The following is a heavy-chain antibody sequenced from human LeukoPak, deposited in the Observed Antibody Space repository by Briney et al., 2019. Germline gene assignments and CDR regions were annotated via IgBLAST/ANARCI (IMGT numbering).Heavy chain of an antibody. CDR3: ARGRIGGWTDY. D-gene: IGHD6-19*01. CDR1: GFTFSSYA. Sequence: GGSLRLSCAASGFTFSSYAMSWVRQAPGKGLEWVSGIRGSGGGTYYADSVKGRFTISRDNAKNTLYLQMNSLRAEDTAVYYCARGRIGGWTDYWGQGTLVTVSS. J-gene: IGHJ4*02. CDR2: IRGSGGGT. V-gene: IGHV3-23*01.